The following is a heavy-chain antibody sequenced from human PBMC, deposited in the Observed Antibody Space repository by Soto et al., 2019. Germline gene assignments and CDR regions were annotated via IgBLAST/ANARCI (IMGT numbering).Heavy chain of an antibody. J-gene: IGHJ5*02. Sequence: SGPTLVNPTQTLTLTCTFSGFSLSTSGMCVSWIRQPPGKALEWLALIDWDDDKYYSTSLKTRLTISKDTSKNQVVLTMTNMDPVDTATYYCARMRRPLRELPWLPQSGWSDLPGQGTFGTRSS. CDR2: IDWDDDK. D-gene: IGHD3-10*01. V-gene: IGHV2-70*01. CDR3: ARMRRPLRELPWLPQSGWSDL. CDR1: GFSLSTSGMC.